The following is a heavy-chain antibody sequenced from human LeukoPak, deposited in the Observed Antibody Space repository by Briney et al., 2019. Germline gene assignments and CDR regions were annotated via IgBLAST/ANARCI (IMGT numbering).Heavy chain of an antibody. Sequence: PSETLSLTCTVSGGSISSYYWSWIRQPAGKGLEWIGRIYTSGSTNYNPSLKSRVTMSVDTSKNQFSLKLSSVTAADTAVYYCARKRQDWVVAPEDYWGQGTLVTVSS. D-gene: IGHD3/OR15-3a*01. J-gene: IGHJ4*02. V-gene: IGHV4-4*07. CDR3: ARKRQDWVVAPEDY. CDR1: GGSISSYY. CDR2: IYTSGST.